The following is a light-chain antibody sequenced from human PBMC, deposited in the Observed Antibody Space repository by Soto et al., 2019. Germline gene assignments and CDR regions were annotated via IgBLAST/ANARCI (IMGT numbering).Light chain of an antibody. CDR1: QAISNY. CDR3: QKYNSAPWT. V-gene: IGKV1-27*01. Sequence: DIQMTQSPSSLSASVGDRVTITCRASQAISNYLAWYQQKPGGVPKLMISDASTLESGVPSRFSGSGSGTYFTLTISSLQPEDVATYYCQKYNSAPWTFGQGTKVEIK. CDR2: DAS. J-gene: IGKJ1*01.